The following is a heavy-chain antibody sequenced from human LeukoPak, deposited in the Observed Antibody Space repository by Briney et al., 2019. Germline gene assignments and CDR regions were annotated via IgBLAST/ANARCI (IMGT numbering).Heavy chain of an antibody. CDR1: GYSISSGYY. J-gene: IGHJ3*02. Sequence: PSETLSLTCTVSGYSISSGYYWGWIRQPPGQGLEWIGSIYHSGSTYYNPSLKSRVTISVDTSKNQFSLKLSSVTAADTAVYYCASFTYYDFWSGYYSAFDIWGQGTMVTVSS. CDR2: IYHSGST. V-gene: IGHV4-38-2*02. D-gene: IGHD3-3*01. CDR3: ASFTYYDFWSGYYSAFDI.